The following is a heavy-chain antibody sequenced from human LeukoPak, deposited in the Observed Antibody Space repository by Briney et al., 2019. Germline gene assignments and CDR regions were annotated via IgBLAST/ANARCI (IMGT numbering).Heavy chain of an antibody. CDR2: INHSGST. CDR3: ARQDTWYYSFDY. CDR1: GGSFSGYY. Sequence: SETLSLTCAVYGGSFSGYYWSWIRQPPGKGLEWIGEINHSGSTNYNPSLKSRVTISVDTSKNQFSLKLSSVTAADTAVYYCARQDTWYYSFDYWGQGTLVTVSS. V-gene: IGHV4-34*01. J-gene: IGHJ4*02. D-gene: IGHD6-13*01.